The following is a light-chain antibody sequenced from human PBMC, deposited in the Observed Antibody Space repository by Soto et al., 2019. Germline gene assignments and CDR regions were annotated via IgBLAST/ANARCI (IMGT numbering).Light chain of an antibody. V-gene: IGKV1-5*01. CDR3: QQYNSYS. CDR1: QSISSW. J-gene: IGKJ1*01. CDR2: DAS. Sequence: TQSPGTLSLSPGERATLSCRASQSISSWLAWYQQKPGKAPKLLIYDASSLESGVPSRFSGSGSGTEFTLTISSLQPDDFATYYCQQYNSYSFGQGTKVDI.